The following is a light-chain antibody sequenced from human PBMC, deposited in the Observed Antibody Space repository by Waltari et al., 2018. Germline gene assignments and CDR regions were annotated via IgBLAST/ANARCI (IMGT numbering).Light chain of an antibody. CDR1: TLGDKY. J-gene: IGLJ1*01. V-gene: IGLV3-1*01. CDR3: QVWDSSTEYV. CDR2: QDN. Sequence: SYELTQPPSVSVSPGQTASITCSGDTLGDKYACWYQQKPGQSPVLVIYQDNKRPSGLPGRFSGSNSGNTATLTISGTQAMDEADYYCQVWDSSTEYVFGTGTKVTVL.